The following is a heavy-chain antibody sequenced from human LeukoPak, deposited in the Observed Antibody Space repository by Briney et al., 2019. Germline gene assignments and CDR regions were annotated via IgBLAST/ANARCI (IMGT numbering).Heavy chain of an antibody. Sequence: ASVKVSCKASGYTFTSYGINWVRQATGQGLEWMGWMNPNSGNTGYAQKFQGRVTITRNTSISTAYMELSSLRSEDTAVYYCARGRTSTMVRGFIPSFVTRFAPWGQGTLVTVSS. V-gene: IGHV1-8*03. CDR3: ARGRTSTMVRGFIPSFVTRFAP. CDR2: MNPNSGNT. CDR1: GYTFTSYG. D-gene: IGHD3-10*01. J-gene: IGHJ5*02.